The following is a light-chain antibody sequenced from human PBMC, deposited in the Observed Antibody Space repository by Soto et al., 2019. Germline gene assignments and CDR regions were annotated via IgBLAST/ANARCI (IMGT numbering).Light chain of an antibody. CDR1: QSVSSSY. CDR3: QQYGSSPGT. V-gene: IGKV3-20*01. Sequence: EIVLTQSPGTLSLSPGDRATLSCRATQSVSSSYLAWYQQKPGQAPRLLIYGASSRVIGIPHRFSGSGSGTDFTLTISRLEPEDFAVYYCQQYGSSPGTFGQGTKVDIK. CDR2: GAS. J-gene: IGKJ1*01.